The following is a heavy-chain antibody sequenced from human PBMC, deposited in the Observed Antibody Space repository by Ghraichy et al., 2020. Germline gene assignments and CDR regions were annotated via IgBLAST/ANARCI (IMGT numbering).Heavy chain of an antibody. CDR3: ARDNIEGMDV. J-gene: IGHJ6*02. Sequence: SKTLSLTCTVSGGSISSYYWSWIRQPPGKGLEWIGYIYYSGSTNYNPSLKSRVTISVDTSKNQFSLKLSSVTAADTAVYYCARDNIEGMDVWGQGTTVTVSS. V-gene: IGHV4-59*01. CDR2: IYYSGST. CDR1: GGSISSYY. D-gene: IGHD2/OR15-2a*01.